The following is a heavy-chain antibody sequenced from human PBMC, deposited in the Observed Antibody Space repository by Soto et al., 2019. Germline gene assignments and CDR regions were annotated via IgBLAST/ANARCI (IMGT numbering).Heavy chain of an antibody. Sequence: ASVKVSCKASGYTFTIYYMHWVRQAPGQGLEWMGIINPSGGSTGYAQKFPGRVNMTRDTSTSTVYMELSSPRSEHTAVYYCARDFFPVPLGQKPTVNYLDYRGQGPLVTVST. CDR1: GYTFTIYY. V-gene: IGHV1-46*01. CDR2: INPSGGST. J-gene: IGHJ4*02. CDR3: ARDFFPVPLGQKPTVNYLDY. D-gene: IGHD4-4*01.